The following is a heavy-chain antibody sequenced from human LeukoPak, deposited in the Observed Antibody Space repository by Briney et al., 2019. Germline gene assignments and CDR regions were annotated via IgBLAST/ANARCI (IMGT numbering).Heavy chain of an antibody. J-gene: IGHJ5*02. D-gene: IGHD3-10*01. Sequence: PSETLSLTCTVSGGSISSRTYYWGWIRQSPGKGLEWIGSVYYRGSPHHNGALKSRVNVSVDTSKNQFFLKLTSVTAADTAVYYCARHGYYSGSQFDPWGQGTLVTVSS. CDR2: VYYRGSP. CDR3: ARHGYYSGSQFDP. CDR1: GGSISSRTYY. V-gene: IGHV4-39*01.